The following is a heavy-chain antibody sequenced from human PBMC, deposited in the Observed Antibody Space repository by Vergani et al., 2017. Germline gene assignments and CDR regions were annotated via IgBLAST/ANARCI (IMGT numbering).Heavy chain of an antibody. Sequence: EVQLVESGGGLVQPGGSLRLSCSASGFTFSSYAMHWVRQAPGKGLEYVSAISSNGGSTYYADSVKGRFTISRDNSKNTLYLQMSSLRAEDTAVYYCARALGDWGYYFDYWGQGTLVTVSS. CDR2: ISSNGGST. J-gene: IGHJ4*02. CDR1: GFTFSSYA. V-gene: IGHV3-64D*06. CDR3: ARALGDWGYYFDY. D-gene: IGHD7-27*01.